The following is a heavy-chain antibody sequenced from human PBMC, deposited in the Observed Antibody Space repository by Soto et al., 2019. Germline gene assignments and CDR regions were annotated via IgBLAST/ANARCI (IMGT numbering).Heavy chain of an antibody. CDR1: GFTFSSYA. CDR2: ISGSGGST. D-gene: IGHD5-18*01. V-gene: IGHV3-23*01. Sequence: GGSLRLSCAASGFTFSSYAMSWVRQAPGKGLEWVSAISGSGGSTYYADSVKGRFTISRDNSKNTLYLQMNSLRAEDTAVYYCAKDLRPRDTAMVLDAFDIWGQGTMVTVSS. J-gene: IGHJ3*02. CDR3: AKDLRPRDTAMVLDAFDI.